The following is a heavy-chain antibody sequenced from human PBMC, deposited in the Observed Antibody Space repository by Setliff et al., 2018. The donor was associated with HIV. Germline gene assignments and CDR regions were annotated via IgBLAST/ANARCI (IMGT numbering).Heavy chain of an antibody. J-gene: IGHJ5*02. D-gene: IGHD1-1*01. CDR2: ISSNIIYI. CDR3: ARTSTTTATTLNCFDP. Sequence: GGSLRLSCAASGFTLSTYTMNWVRQAPGKGLEWISSISSNIIYIYYADSVRGRFTISRDNAKNSLSLQMNSLRVEDTAVYYCARTSTTTATTLNCFDPWGQGTLVTVS. V-gene: IGHV3-21*01. CDR1: GFTLSTYT.